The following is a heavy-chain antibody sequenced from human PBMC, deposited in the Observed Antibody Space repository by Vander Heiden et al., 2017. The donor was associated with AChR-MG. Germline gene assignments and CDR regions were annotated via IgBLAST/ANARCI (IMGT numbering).Heavy chain of an antibody. CDR1: GGSFSGYY. J-gene: IGHJ3*02. D-gene: IGHD2-15*01. CDR2: INHSGST. V-gene: IGHV4-34*01. Sequence: QVQLQQWGAGLLKPSETLSLTCAVYGGSFSGYYWIWIRQPPGKGLEWIGEINHSGSTNYNPSLKSRVTISVDTSKNQFSLKLSSVTAADTAVYYCAREGPRYCSGGSCYLVAFDIWGQGTMVTVSS. CDR3: AREGPRYCSGGSCYLVAFDI.